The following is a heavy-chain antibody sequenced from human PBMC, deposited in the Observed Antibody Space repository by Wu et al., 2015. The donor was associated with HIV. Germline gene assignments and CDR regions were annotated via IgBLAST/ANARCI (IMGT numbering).Heavy chain of an antibody. Sequence: QVQLVQSGAEVKKPGASVKVSCKASGYTFTTYDINWVRQATGQGLEWMGWMNPHSGNTGFAQKFQGRVAMTRNTSISTAYMELSSLISDEDTAVYYCARRPLRNSSGHYRPLDYWGQGTLVTVSS. D-gene: IGHD3-22*01. CDR3: ARRPLRNSSGHYRPLDY. J-gene: IGHJ4*02. V-gene: IGHV1-8*01. CDR1: GYTFTTYD. CDR2: MNPHSGNT.